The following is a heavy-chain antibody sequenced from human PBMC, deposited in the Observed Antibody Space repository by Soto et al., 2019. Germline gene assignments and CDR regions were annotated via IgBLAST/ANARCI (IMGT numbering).Heavy chain of an antibody. V-gene: IGHV3-23*01. Sequence: EVQLLESGRGLVRPGGSLRLSCAASGFSFTNYAMSWVRQAPGEGLEWLSAISVSGETTYYADSVRGRFTISRDNSRATVFLQMSNLRAEDTALYYCAKEQWLIQGHFDYWGQGILVTVSS. CDR1: GFSFTNYA. J-gene: IGHJ4*02. CDR2: ISVSGETT. D-gene: IGHD5-18*01. CDR3: AKEQWLIQGHFDY.